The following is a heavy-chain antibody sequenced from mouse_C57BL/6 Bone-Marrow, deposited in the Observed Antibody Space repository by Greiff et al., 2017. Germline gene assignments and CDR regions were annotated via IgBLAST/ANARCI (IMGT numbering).Heavy chain of an antibody. V-gene: IGHV1-59*01. CDR1: GYTFTSYW. Sequence: QVQLQQPGAELVRPGTSVKLSCKASGYTFTSYWMHWVKQRPGQGLEWIGVIDPSDSYTNYNQKFQGKATLTVDTSSSTAYMQLSSLTSEDSAVYYCARRLGQGYWGQGTTLTVSS. CDR3: ARRLGQGY. D-gene: IGHD4-1*01. J-gene: IGHJ2*01. CDR2: IDPSDSYT.